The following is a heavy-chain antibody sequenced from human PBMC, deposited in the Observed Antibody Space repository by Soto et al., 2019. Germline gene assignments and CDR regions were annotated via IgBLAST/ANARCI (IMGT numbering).Heavy chain of an antibody. J-gene: IGHJ6*02. CDR1: GGSISSSSYY. CDR3: ARIQDRYSSGWFAYYYYGMDV. Sequence: TLSLTCTVSGGSISSSSYYWGWIRQPPGKGLEWIGSIYYSGSTYYNPSLKSRVTISVDTSKNQFSLKLSSVTAADTAVYYCARIQDRYSSGWFAYYYYGMDVWGQGTTVTVSS. V-gene: IGHV4-39*01. CDR2: IYYSGST. D-gene: IGHD6-19*01.